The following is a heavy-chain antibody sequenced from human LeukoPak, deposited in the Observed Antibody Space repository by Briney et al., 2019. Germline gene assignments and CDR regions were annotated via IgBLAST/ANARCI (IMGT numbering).Heavy chain of an antibody. CDR1: GGTFSSYA. D-gene: IGHD5-12*01. Sequence: SVKVSCKASGGTFSSYAISWVRQAPGQGLEWMGGIIPILGIANYAQKFQGRVTITADKSTSTAYMELSSLRSEDTAVYYCAKLVATSKTTDYWGQGTLVTVSS. CDR3: AKLVATSKTTDY. J-gene: IGHJ4*02. V-gene: IGHV1-69*04. CDR2: IIPILGIA.